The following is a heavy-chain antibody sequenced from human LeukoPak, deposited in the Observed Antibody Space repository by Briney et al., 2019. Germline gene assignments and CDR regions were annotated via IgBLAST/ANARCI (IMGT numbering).Heavy chain of an antibody. V-gene: IGHV3-30*03. CDR2: ISYDGSNK. D-gene: IGHD3-10*01. Sequence: PGGSLRLSCAASGFTFNSYSMNWVRQAPGKGLEWVAVISYDGSNKYYADSVKGRFTISRDNSKNTLYLQMNSLRAEDTAVYYCARNYYYGSGSYTPDFSDWGQGTLVTVSS. CDR1: GFTFNSYS. J-gene: IGHJ4*02. CDR3: ARNYYYGSGSYTPDFSD.